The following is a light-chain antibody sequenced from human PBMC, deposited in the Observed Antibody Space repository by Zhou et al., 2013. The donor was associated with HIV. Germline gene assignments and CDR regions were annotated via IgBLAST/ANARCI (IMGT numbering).Light chain of an antibody. V-gene: IGKV1-39*01. CDR1: QGISSY. CDR2: AAS. CDR3: QQSYSTPYT. Sequence: DIQLTQSPSFLSTSVGDRVTITCRASQGISSYLAWYQQKAGKAPKLLIYAASTLQSGVPSRFSGSGSGTDFTLTISSLQPEDFATYYCQQSYSTPYTFGQGTKLEIK. J-gene: IGKJ2*01.